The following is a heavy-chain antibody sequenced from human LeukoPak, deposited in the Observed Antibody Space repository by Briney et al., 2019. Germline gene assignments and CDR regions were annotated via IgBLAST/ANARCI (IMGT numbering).Heavy chain of an antibody. Sequence: ASVKVSCKASGYTFTGYYMHWVRQAPGQGLEWMGIINPSGGSTSYAQKFQGRVTMTRDTSTSTVYMELSSLRSEDTAVYYCARVRGDQPFDYWGQGTLVTVSS. CDR2: INPSGGST. V-gene: IGHV1-46*01. CDR3: ARVRGDQPFDY. D-gene: IGHD3-10*01. J-gene: IGHJ4*02. CDR1: GYTFTGYY.